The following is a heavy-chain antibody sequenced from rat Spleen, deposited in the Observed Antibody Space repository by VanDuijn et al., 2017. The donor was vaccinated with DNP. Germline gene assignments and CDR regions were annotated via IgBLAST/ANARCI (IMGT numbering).Heavy chain of an antibody. CDR3: TRDEWPYYFDY. CDR1: GFSLTNYD. D-gene: IGHD1-1*01. CDR2: IWGDGNT. V-gene: IGHV2-63*01. J-gene: IGHJ2*01. Sequence: QVQLKESGPGLVQPSQTLSLTCTVSGFSLTNYDVHWVRQPPEKGLEWMGGIWGDGNTAYNSSLKSRLSISRDTSKNQVFLKMNSLQTDDTGTYYCTRDEWPYYFDYWGQGVMVTVSS.